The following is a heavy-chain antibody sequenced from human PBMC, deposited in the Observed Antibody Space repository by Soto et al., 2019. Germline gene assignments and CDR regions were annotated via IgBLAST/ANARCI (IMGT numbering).Heavy chain of an antibody. D-gene: IGHD2-15*01. CDR1: GFTFSSYL. CDR3: ARYCSGGSCYGQFDY. J-gene: IGHJ4*02. V-gene: IGHV3-74*01. CDR2: INTDGSRT. Sequence: PGGSLRLSCAASGFTFSSYLMHWVRQAPGKGLVWVSRINTDGSRTNHADSVKGRFTISRDNAKNTLYLQMNSLRAEDTAVYYCARYCSGGSCYGQFDYWGQGTLVTVSS.